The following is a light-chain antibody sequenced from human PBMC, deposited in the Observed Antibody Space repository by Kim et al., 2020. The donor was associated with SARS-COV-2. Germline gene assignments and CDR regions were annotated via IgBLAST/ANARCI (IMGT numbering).Light chain of an antibody. V-gene: IGKV1-5*01. CDR2: DAS. CDR1: QSISSW. J-gene: IGKJ4*01. CDR3: QQYRSYPLT. Sequence: ASVGDRVTITCRASQSISSWLAWYQEKPGKAPKVLIYDASTLESGVPARFSGSGSGTEFTLTISSLQPDDFATYYCQQYRSYPLTFGGGTKVDIK.